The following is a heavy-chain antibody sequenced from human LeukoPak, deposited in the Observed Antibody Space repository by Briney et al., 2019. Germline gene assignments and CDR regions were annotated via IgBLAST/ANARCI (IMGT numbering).Heavy chain of an antibody. J-gene: IGHJ3*02. CDR2: IYYSGST. D-gene: IGHD2-15*01. Sequence: SETLSLTCTVSGGSISSNTYYWGWIRQPPGKGLEWIGSIYYSGSTYYNPSLKSRVTISVDTSKNQFSLKLSSVTAADTAVYYCARDPSHHSGTFDIWGQGTMVTVSS. V-gene: IGHV4-39*07. CDR1: GGSISSNTYY. CDR3: ARDPSHHSGTFDI.